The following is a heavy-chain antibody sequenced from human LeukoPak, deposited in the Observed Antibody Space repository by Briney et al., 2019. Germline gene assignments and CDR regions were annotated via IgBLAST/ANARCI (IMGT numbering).Heavy chain of an antibody. D-gene: IGHD1-26*01. J-gene: IGHJ4*02. CDR2: ISAYNGNT. CDR3: ARGGASGPQGFDY. V-gene: IGHV1-18*01. Sequence: APVKVSCKASGDTFTSYGFTWVRQAPGQGLEWMGWISAYNGNTNYAQKLQGRITMTTDTSTTTVYMELRSLRSDDTAMYYCARGGASGPQGFDYWGQGTLVTVSS. CDR1: GDTFTSYG.